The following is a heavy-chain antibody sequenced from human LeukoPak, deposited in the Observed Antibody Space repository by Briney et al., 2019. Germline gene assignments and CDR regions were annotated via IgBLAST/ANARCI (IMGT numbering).Heavy chain of an antibody. D-gene: IGHD1-26*01. J-gene: IGHJ4*02. V-gene: IGHV3-23*01. CDR3: ARFGSYRYFDY. CDR2: ISSTGGTT. CDR1: GITFSSYG. Sequence: GGSLRLSCAASGITFSSYGMSWVRQAPGKGLEWVSSISSTGGTTYYADSVKGRFTISRDNSKNSLYLQMNSLRAEDTAVYYCARFGSYRYFDYWGQGTLVTVSS.